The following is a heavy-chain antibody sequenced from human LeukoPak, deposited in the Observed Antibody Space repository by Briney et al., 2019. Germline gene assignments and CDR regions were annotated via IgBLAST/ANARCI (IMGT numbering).Heavy chain of an antibody. J-gene: IGHJ4*02. V-gene: IGHV1-69*01. Sequence: GASVKVSCKASGGSLSSYTISWVRQAPGQGLEWMGGIIPMFGTVHYAQKFQGRVTITADESTSTAYMELSSLRSEDTAVYYCARSMVRGVINTPHPFDYWGQGTLVTVSS. D-gene: IGHD3-10*01. CDR3: ARSMVRGVINTPHPFDY. CDR2: IIPMFGTV. CDR1: GGSLSSYT.